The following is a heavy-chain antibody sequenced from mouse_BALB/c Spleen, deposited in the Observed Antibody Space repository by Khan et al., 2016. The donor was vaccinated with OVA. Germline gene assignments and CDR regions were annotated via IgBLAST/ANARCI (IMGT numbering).Heavy chain of an antibody. Sequence: VQLQQSGAELMKPGASVKLSCTASGFTIKDNYIHWVKQRPEQGLEWIGRIYPANGNTKYDPKVKGKATLTADKSSNTVCMQLSSLTSEDTAVYYWDYSIPLYAMDYWGQGTSVTVSS. V-gene: IGHV14-3*02. J-gene: IGHJ4*01. CDR2: IYPANGNT. CDR1: GFTIKDNY. CDR3: DYSIPLYAMDY. D-gene: IGHD1-1*01.